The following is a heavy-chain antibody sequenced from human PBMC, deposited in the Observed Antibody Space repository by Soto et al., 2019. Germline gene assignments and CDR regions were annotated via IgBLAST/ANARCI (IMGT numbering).Heavy chain of an antibody. CDR3: ARFGVAIYYYYYGMDV. J-gene: IGHJ6*02. CDR2: IYHSGST. D-gene: IGHD3-3*01. CDR1: GGSISSSNW. Sequence: PSETLSLTCAVSGGSISSSNWWSWVRQPPGKGLEWIGEIYHSGSTNYNPSLKSRVTISVDKSKNQFSLKLSSVTAADTAVYYCARFGVAIYYYYYGMDVWGQGTRVTVSS. V-gene: IGHV4-4*02.